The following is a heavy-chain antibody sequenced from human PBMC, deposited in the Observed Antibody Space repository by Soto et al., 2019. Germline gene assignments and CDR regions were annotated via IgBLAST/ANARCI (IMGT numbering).Heavy chain of an antibody. CDR3: ARDPGYDILTGYYKTKIRAYVLAV. V-gene: IGHV1-69*13. D-gene: IGHD3-9*01. CDR2: IIPIFGTA. CDR1: GDSFKKYV. Sequence: SVKVSCKASGDSFKKYVFSWVRQAPGQGLEWMGGIIPIFGTANYAQKFQGRVTITADESTSTAYMELSSLRSEDTAVYYCARDPGYDILTGYYKTKIRAYVLAVWGQGTTVTVSS. J-gene: IGHJ6*02.